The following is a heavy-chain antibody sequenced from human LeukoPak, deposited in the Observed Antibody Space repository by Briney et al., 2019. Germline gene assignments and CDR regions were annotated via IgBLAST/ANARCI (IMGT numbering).Heavy chain of an antibody. D-gene: IGHD6-19*01. J-gene: IGHJ4*02. CDR2: IYYSGST. CDR3: ASGESSGWYYYFDY. CDR1: GGSISSYY. V-gene: IGHV4-59*01. Sequence: PSETLSLTCIVSGGSISSYYWSWIRQPPGKGLEWIGYIYYSGSTNYNPSLKSRVTISVDTSKNQFSLNLNSVTAADTAVYYCASGESSGWYYYFDYWGQGTLVTVSS.